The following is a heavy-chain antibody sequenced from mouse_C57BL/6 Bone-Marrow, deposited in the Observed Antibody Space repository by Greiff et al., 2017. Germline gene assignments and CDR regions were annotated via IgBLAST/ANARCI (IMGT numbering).Heavy chain of an antibody. J-gene: IGHJ3*01. V-gene: IGHV1-52*01. CDR3: ARSATMVETGEFAY. CDR1: GYTFTSYW. Sequence: VQLQQPGAELVRPGSSVKLSCKASGYTFTSYWMHWVKQRPIQGLEWIGNIDPSDSETHYNQQFKDKATLTVAKSSSTAYMQLSSLTSEDSAVYYCARSATMVETGEFAYWGQGTLVTGSA. D-gene: IGHD2-2*01. CDR2: IDPSDSET.